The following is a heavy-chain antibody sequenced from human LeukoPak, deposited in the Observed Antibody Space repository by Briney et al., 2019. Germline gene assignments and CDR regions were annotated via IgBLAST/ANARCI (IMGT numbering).Heavy chain of an antibody. Sequence: SETLSLTCTVPGGSISSYYWSWIRQPPGKGLEWIGYIYYSGSTNYNPSLKSRVTISVDTSKNQFSLKLSSVTAADTAVYYCARGRSSSWHQGVIDYWGQGTLVTVSS. J-gene: IGHJ4*02. D-gene: IGHD6-13*01. V-gene: IGHV4-59*01. CDR1: GGSISSYY. CDR3: ARGRSSSWHQGVIDY. CDR2: IYYSGST.